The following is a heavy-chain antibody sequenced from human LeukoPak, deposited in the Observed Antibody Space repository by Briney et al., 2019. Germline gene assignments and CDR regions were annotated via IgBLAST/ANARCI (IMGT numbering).Heavy chain of an antibody. CDR1: GVSVSSGSYY. D-gene: IGHD1-1*01. CDR3: ARQYNWKFGAFDI. V-gene: IGHV4-61*01. CDR2: IYYSGST. J-gene: IGHJ3*02. Sequence: PSETLSLTCTVSGVSVSSGSYYWSWIRQPPGEGLEWIGYIYYSGSTNYNPSLKSRVTISVDTSKNQFSLKLSSVTAADTAVYYCARQYNWKFGAFDIWGQGTMVTVSS.